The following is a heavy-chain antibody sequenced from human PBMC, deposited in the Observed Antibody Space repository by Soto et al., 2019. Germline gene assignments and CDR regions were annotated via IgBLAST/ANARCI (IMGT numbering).Heavy chain of an antibody. CDR2: ISFDGSNK. Sequence: GGSLRLSCAASGFTFSSYAMHWVRQAPGKGLEWVAVISFDGSNKYYAESVKGRFTISRDNSKNKLNLQMKSLRAEDTALYYCARVSIEGVITAYYFDYWGQGT. CDR3: ARVSIEGVITAYYFDY. D-gene: IGHD3-22*01. V-gene: IGHV3-30-3*01. CDR1: GFTFSSYA. J-gene: IGHJ4*02.